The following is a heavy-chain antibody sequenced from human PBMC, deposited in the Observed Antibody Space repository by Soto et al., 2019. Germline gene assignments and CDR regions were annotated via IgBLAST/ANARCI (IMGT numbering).Heavy chain of an antibody. V-gene: IGHV4-59*01. J-gene: IGHJ4*02. CDR3: ARSPQYSSGWNGGFDY. Sequence: SETLSLTCDVSGDFLTTYYWNWIRQSPGKGLEWIGYIFYGGHTNYNPSLRGRATISVDTSKNQFSLKLSSVTAADTAVYYCARSPQYSSGWNGGFDYWGQGTLVTVSS. CDR2: IFYGGHT. CDR1: GDFLTTYY. D-gene: IGHD6-19*01.